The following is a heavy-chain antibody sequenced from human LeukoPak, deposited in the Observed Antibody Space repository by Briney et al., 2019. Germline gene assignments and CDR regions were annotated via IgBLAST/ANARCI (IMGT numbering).Heavy chain of an antibody. CDR1: GGSISSYY. CDR2: IYYSGST. Sequence: SETLSLTCTVSGGSISSYYWSWIRQPAGKGLEWIGYIYYSGSTNYNPSLKSRVTISVDTSKNQFSLKLSSVTAADTAVYYCARRGADPWDFDYWGQGTLVTVSS. D-gene: IGHD3-10*01. CDR3: ARRGADPWDFDY. J-gene: IGHJ4*02. V-gene: IGHV4-59*01.